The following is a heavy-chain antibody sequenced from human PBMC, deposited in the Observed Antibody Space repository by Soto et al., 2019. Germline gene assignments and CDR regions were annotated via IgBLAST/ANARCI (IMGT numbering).Heavy chain of an antibody. J-gene: IGHJ4*02. Sequence: ASVKVSCKASGGTFSSYAISWVRQAPGQGLEWMGGIIPIFGTAYYAQAFQVRVTITADASTRTVYMELNSLRSEDTAVYYCARDGAEYCSSSSCYYFDYWGQGTLVTVSS. CDR2: IIPIFGTA. CDR3: ARDGAEYCSSSSCYYFDY. CDR1: GGTFSSYA. V-gene: IGHV1-69*13. D-gene: IGHD2-2*01.